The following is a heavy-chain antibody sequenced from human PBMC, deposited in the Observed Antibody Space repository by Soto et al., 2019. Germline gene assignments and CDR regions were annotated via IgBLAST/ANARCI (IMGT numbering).Heavy chain of an antibody. V-gene: IGHV3-48*02. D-gene: IGHD3-3*01. Sequence: GGSLRLSCAASGFTFSSYSMNWVRQAPGKGLEWVSYISSSTSTIYYADSVKGRFTISRDNAKNSLYLQMNSLRDEDAAVYYCASGTYDFWSGYYVAYWGQGTLVTVSS. CDR3: ASGTYDFWSGYYVAY. J-gene: IGHJ4*02. CDR2: ISSSTSTI. CDR1: GFTFSSYS.